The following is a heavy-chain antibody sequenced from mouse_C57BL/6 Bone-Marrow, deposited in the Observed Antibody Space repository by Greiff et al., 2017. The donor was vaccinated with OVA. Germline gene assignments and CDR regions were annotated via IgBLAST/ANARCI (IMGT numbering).Heavy chain of an antibody. CDR3: ARKEELSWFAY. CDR1: GYTFTSYG. Sequence: VKLLESGAELARPGASVKLSCKASGYTFTSYGISWVKQSTGQGLEWIGEIYPRSGNTYYNEKFKGKATLTADKSSSTAYMELRSLTSEDSAVYFCARKEELSWFAYWGQGTLVTVSA. V-gene: IGHV1-81*01. CDR2: IYPRSGNT. J-gene: IGHJ3*01.